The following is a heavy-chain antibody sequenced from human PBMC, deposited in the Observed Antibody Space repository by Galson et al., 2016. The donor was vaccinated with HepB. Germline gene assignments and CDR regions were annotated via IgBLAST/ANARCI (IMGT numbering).Heavy chain of an antibody. CDR2: IYSGGGT. V-gene: IGHV3-53*01. CDR1: GFTVSNNF. D-gene: IGHD1-26*01. CDR3: ARGGNYGYT. Sequence: SLRLSCAASGFTVSNNFMRWVRQAPGKGPEWVSLIYSGGGTHYVDSVKGRFIISRDNSKNTLYLQMNSLRVEDTAVYYCARGGNYGYTWGLGTLVTVSS. J-gene: IGHJ4*02.